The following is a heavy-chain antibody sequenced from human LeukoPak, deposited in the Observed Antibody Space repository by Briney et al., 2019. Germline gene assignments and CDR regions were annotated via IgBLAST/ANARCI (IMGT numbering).Heavy chain of an antibody. CDR2: IYIRGNT. D-gene: IGHD2-15*01. CDR3: SRQCRGGSCLEY. CDR1: GGSMSSNY. Sequence: SETLSLTCSVSGGSMSSNYWSWIRQPAGKGLEWIGRIYIRGNTNYNPSLKSRVTMSVDTSKNQFSLILSSVTAADTAVYYCSRQCRGGSCLEYWRQGTLVTVAS. J-gene: IGHJ4*02. V-gene: IGHV4-4*07.